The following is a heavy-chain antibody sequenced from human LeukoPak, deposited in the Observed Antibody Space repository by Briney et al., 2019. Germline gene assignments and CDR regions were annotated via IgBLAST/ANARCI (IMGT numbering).Heavy chain of an antibody. D-gene: IGHD3-22*01. CDR3: ARVGESSGSFDY. CDR1: GGSISSSSYY. Sequence: SETLSLTCTVSGGSISSSSYYWGWIRQPPGKGLEWIGSIYYSGSTYYNPSLKSRVTISVDMSKNQFSLKLSSVTAADTAVYYCARVGESSGSFDYWGQGTLVTVSS. J-gene: IGHJ4*02. CDR2: IYYSGST. V-gene: IGHV4-39*01.